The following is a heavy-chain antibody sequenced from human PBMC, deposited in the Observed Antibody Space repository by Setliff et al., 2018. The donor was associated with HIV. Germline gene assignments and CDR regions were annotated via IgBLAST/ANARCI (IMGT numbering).Heavy chain of an antibody. J-gene: IGHJ6*03. V-gene: IGHV4-38-2*01. D-gene: IGHD6-13*01. Sequence: SETLSLTCAVSGYSISSGYYWGWIRQPPGKGLEWIGSFYRSGNTYYNPSLNSRATVSVDTSKNQLSLKLTSVTAADTAVYYCARAPTGYSSIWYRNGLTYYNYMDVWGKGTKVTVSS. CDR2: FYRSGNT. CDR3: ARAPTGYSSIWYRNGLTYYNYMDV. CDR1: GYSISSGYY.